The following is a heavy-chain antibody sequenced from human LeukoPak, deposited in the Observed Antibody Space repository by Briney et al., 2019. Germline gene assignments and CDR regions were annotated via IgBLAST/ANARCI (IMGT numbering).Heavy chain of an antibody. Sequence: PSETPSLTCTVSGASVSGSPYYWSWIRQPPGKGLEWIGEINHSGSTNYNPSLKSRVTISVDTSKNQFSLKLSSVTAADTAVYYCAREKRYSSSWYSDYWGQGTLVTVSS. J-gene: IGHJ4*02. CDR1: GASVSGSPYY. V-gene: IGHV4-34*01. CDR2: INHSGST. CDR3: AREKRYSSSWYSDY. D-gene: IGHD6-13*01.